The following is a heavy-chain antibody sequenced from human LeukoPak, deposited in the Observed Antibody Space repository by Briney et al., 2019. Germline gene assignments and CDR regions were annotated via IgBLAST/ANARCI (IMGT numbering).Heavy chain of an antibody. CDR2: ISYDGSNK. CDR1: GFTFSSYA. Sequence: GGSLRLSCAASGFTFSSYAMHWVRQGPGKGLEWVAVISYDGSNKYYADSVKGRFTISRDNSKNTLYLQMNSLRAEDTAVYYCAGNFDYWGQGTLVTVSS. J-gene: IGHJ4*02. CDR3: AGNFDY. V-gene: IGHV3-30-3*01.